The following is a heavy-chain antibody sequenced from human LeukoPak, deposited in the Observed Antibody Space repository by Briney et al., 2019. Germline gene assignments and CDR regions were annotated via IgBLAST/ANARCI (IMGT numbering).Heavy chain of an antibody. CDR2: ISGSGGST. J-gene: IGHJ4*02. CDR3: AKDLFYYDSSGYFDY. V-gene: IGHV3-23*01. CDR1: GFTFSSYG. D-gene: IGHD3-22*01. Sequence: PGGSLRLSCAASGFTFSSYGMHWVRQAPGKGLEWVSAISGSGGSTYYADSVKGRFTISRDNSKNTLYLQMNSLRAEDTAVYYCAKDLFYYDSSGYFDYWGQGTLVTVSS.